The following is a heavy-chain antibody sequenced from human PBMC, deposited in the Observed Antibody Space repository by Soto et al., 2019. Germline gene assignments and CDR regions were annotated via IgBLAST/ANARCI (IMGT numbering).Heavy chain of an antibody. J-gene: IGHJ4*02. D-gene: IGHD6-13*01. CDR2: ISAYNGNK. CDR3: ARDLGQELFDY. Sequence: QVQLVQSGAEVKQPGASVKVSCKASGYTCTSYGIGGVRQAPGQGLERMGWISAYNGNKKYAQKLQGRVTMTTDTYGSMAYMELRSLISDAAAVYYCARDLGQELFDYWGQGTLVTGSS. V-gene: IGHV1-18*01. CDR1: GYTCTSYG.